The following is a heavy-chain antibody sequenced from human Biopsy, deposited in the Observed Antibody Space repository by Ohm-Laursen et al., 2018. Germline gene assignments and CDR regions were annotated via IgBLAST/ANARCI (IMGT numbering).Heavy chain of an antibody. CDR3: GRAVRDQLLTDP. CDR2: LNPVSGNS. Sequence: ESSVKVSCKASGYTFTSYDITWVRQASGQGPEWIGWLNPVSGNSNFGPKFRGRVAVTSDTSISTAYMELSCLASDDTATYYCGRAVRDQLLTDPWGQGTLVTVTS. CDR1: GYTFTSYD. J-gene: IGHJ5*02. V-gene: IGHV1-8*01. D-gene: IGHD1-7*01.